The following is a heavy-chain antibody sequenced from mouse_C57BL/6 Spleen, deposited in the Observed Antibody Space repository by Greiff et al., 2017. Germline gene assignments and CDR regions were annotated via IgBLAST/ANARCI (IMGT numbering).Heavy chain of an antibody. CDR3: ATYDDYYVNDY. Sequence: QVQLQQPGAELVMPGASVKLSCKASGYTFTSYWMHWVKQRPGQGLEWIGEIDPSDSYTNYNQKFKGKSTLTVDKSSSTAYMQLSSLTSEDSAVYYCATYDDYYVNDYWGQGTTLTVSS. D-gene: IGHD2-3*01. J-gene: IGHJ2*01. CDR1: GYTFTSYW. CDR2: IDPSDSYT. V-gene: IGHV1-69*01.